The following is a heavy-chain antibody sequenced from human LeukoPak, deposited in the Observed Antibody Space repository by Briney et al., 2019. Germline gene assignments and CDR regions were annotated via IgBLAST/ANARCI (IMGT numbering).Heavy chain of an antibody. CDR1: GDSLSSNSAA. CDR3: AREAGGGGFDY. CDR2: TYYRSKWYN. D-gene: IGHD3-16*01. J-gene: IGHJ4*02. Sequence: SQTLSLTCALSGDSLSSNSAAWHWLRQSPSRGLEWLGRTYYRSKWYNDYAVSVKSRITINPDTSENQFSLQLNSVTPEDTAVYYCAREAGGGGFDYWGQGTLVTVSS. V-gene: IGHV6-1*01.